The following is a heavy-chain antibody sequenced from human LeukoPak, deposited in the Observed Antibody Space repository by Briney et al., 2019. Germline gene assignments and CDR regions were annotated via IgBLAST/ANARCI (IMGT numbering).Heavy chain of an antibody. J-gene: IGHJ6*03. CDR2: FDPEDGET. CDR3: ARTTREDRRYYYYYMDV. D-gene: IGHD1-14*01. CDR1: GYTLSELS. Sequence: ASVKVSCKVSGYTLSELSMHWVRQAPGKGLEWMGGFDPEDGETIYAQKFQGRVTMTRDTSISTAYMELSRLRSDDTAVYYCARTTREDRRYYYYYMDVWGKGTTVTISS. V-gene: IGHV1-24*01.